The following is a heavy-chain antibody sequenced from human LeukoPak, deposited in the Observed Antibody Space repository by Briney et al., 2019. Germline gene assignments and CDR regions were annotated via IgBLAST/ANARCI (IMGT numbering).Heavy chain of an antibody. V-gene: IGHV4-34*01. D-gene: IGHD4-11*01. CDR3: ASDYSTNY. J-gene: IGHJ4*02. CDR1: GGSFSGYY. Sequence: SETLSLTCAVYGGSFSGYYWSWIRQPPGKGLEWIGEINHSGSTNYNPSLKSRVTISVDTSKNQFSLKLSSVTSADTAVYYCASDYSTNYWGQGTLVTVSS. CDR2: INHSGST.